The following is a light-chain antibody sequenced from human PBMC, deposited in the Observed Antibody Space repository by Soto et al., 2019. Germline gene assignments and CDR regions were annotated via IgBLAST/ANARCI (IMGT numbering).Light chain of an antibody. J-gene: IGLJ2*01. CDR3: AAWDDSLNGPV. CDR1: SSDIGSNT. Sequence: QSVLTQPPSASGTPGQWVTISCSGSSSDIGSNTVHWYQHLPGTAPKLLIYNGNQRPSGVPDRFSGSKSGTSASLAISGVQSEDEADYYCAAWDDSLNGPVFGGGTKLTVL. CDR2: NGN. V-gene: IGLV1-44*01.